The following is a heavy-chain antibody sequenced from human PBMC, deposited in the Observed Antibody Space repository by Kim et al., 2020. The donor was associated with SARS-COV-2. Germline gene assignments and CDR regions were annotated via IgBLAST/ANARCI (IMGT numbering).Heavy chain of an antibody. CDR2: ISYDGSNK. V-gene: IGHV3-30*04. Sequence: GGSLRLSCAASGFTFSSYAMHWVRQAPGKGLEWVAVISYDGSNKYNADSVKGRFTISRDNYKNTLDLQMNSMGAEDTAVYYCARVYGGGYYGQVDYWGQGTLVTLPT. CDR3: ARVYGGGYYGQVDY. J-gene: IGHJ4*02. CDR1: GFTFSSYA. D-gene: IGHD1-26*01.